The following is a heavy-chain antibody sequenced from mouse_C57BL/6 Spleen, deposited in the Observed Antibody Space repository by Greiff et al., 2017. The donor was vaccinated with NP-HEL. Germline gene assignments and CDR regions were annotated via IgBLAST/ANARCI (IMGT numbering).Heavy chain of an antibody. V-gene: IGHV1-39*01. CDR3: ARSGIRDYYGSSSAWFAY. Sequence: EVQLVESGPELVKPGASVKISCKASGYSFTDYNMNWVKQSNGKSLEWIGVINPNYGTTSYNQKFKGKATLTVDQSSSTAYMQLNSLTSEDSAVYYCARSGIRDYYGSSSAWFAYWGQGTLVTVSA. J-gene: IGHJ3*01. CDR2: INPNYGTT. CDR1: GYSFTDYN. D-gene: IGHD1-1*01.